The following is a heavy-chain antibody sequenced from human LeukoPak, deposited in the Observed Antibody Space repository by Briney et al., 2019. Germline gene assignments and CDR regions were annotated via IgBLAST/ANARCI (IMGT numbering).Heavy chain of an antibody. J-gene: IGHJ2*01. V-gene: IGHV1-46*01. CDR2: INPSGGST. CDR3: ARDPGREYDVDTAMGSPPDWYFDL. CDR1: GYTFTSYY. D-gene: IGHD5-18*01. Sequence: ASVKVSCKASGYTFTSYYMHWVRQAPGQGLEWMGIINPSGGSTSYAQKFQGRVTMTRDTSTSTVYMELSSLRSEDTAAYYCARDPGREYDVDTAMGSPPDWYFDLWGRGTLVTVSS.